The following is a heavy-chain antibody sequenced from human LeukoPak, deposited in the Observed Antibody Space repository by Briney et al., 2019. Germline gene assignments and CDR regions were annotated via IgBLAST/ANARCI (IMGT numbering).Heavy chain of an antibody. J-gene: IGHJ4*02. CDR2: INPNSGGT. CDR1: GYTFIGYY. V-gene: IGHV1-2*02. CDR3: ATDNGWLVRAFDY. D-gene: IGHD6-19*01. Sequence: ASVKVSCKASGYTFIGYYMHWVRQAPGQGLEWMGWINPNSGGTNYAQKFQGRVTMTRDTSISTAYMELSRLRSDDTAVYYCATDNGWLVRAFDYWGQGTLVTVSS.